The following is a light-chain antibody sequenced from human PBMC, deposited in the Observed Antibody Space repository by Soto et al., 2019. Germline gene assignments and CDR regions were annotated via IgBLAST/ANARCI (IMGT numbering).Light chain of an antibody. V-gene: IGLV2-11*01. Sequence: QSALTQPRSVSGSPGQSVAISCTGTSSDVGGYIFVSWYQQHPGKAPKLMIYDSYKRPSGVPDRFSGSKSGNTASLTISGLQAEDEADYYCCSYAGNPYVFGTGTKVT. CDR3: CSYAGNPYV. J-gene: IGLJ1*01. CDR1: SSDVGGYIF. CDR2: DSY.